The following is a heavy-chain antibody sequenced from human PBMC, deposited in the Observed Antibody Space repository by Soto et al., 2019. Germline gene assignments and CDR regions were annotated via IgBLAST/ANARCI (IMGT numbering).Heavy chain of an antibody. CDR1: GGTFSSYA. J-gene: IGHJ6*02. CDR3: ARGXXXXXXXXXXXXDV. V-gene: IGHV1-69*12. Sequence: QVQLVQSGAEVKKPGSSVKVSCKASGGTFSSYAISWVRQAPGQGLEWMGGIIPIFGTANYAQKFQGRVTITADESTSTAYMELSSLRSEDTAVYYCARGXXXXXXXXXXXXDVWGQGTTVTVSS. CDR2: IIPIFGTA.